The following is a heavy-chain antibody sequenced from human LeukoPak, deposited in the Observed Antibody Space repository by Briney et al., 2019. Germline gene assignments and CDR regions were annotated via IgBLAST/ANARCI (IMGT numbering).Heavy chain of an antibody. V-gene: IGHV3-7*01. J-gene: IGHJ6*03. D-gene: IGHD3-3*01. CDR2: IKQDGSEK. CDR1: GFTFSSYW. Sequence: GGTLRLSCAASGFTFSSYWMSWVRQAPGKGLEWVANIKQDGSEKYYVDSVKGRFTISRDNAKNSLYLQMNSLRAEDTAVYYCARDQWDDFWSGYYNYYYYYYMDVWGKGTTVTVSS. CDR3: ARDQWDDFWSGYYNYYYYYYMDV.